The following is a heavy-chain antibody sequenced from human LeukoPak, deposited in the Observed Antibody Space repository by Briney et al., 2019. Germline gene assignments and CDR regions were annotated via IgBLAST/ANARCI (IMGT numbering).Heavy chain of an antibody. CDR3: ARVQGYSSSWYPGAFDY. Sequence: SETLSLTCTVSGGSISSYYWSWIRQPPGKGLEWIGYIYYSGSTNYNPSPKSRVTISVDTSKNQFSLKLSSVTAADTAVYYCARVQGYSSSWYPGAFDYWGQGTLVTVSS. V-gene: IGHV4-59*01. J-gene: IGHJ4*02. CDR2: IYYSGST. CDR1: GGSISSYY. D-gene: IGHD6-13*01.